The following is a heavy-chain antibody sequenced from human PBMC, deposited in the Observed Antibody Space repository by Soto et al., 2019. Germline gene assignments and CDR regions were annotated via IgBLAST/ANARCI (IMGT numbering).Heavy chain of an antibody. CDR2: ISYDGSNK. V-gene: IGHV3-30*18. Sequence: LRLSCAASGFTFSSYGMHWVRQAPGKGLEWVAVISYDGSNKYYADSVKGRFTISRDNSKNTLYLQMNSLRAEDTAVYYCANGHFDYWGQGTLVTVSS. J-gene: IGHJ4*02. CDR1: GFTFSSYG. CDR3: ANGHFDY.